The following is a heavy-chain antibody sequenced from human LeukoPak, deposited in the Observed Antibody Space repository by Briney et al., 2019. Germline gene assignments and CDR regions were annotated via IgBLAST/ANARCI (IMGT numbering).Heavy chain of an antibody. V-gene: IGHV4-59*01. CDR3: ARGSWQQLVTGLDY. CDR2: IYYSGST. J-gene: IGHJ4*02. Sequence: SETLSLTCTVSGGSISSYYWSWIRQPPGKGLEWIGYIYYSGSTNYNPSLKSRVTISVDTSKNQFSLKLSSVTAADTAVYYCARGSWQQLVTGLDYWGQGTLVTVSS. CDR1: GGSISSYY. D-gene: IGHD6-13*01.